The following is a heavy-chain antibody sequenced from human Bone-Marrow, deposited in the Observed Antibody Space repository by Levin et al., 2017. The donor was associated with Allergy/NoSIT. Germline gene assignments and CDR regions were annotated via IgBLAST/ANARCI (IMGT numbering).Heavy chain of an antibody. D-gene: IGHD2-15*01. CDR1: GGSITSSSNY. J-gene: IGHJ4*02. Sequence: SETLSLTCTVSGGSITSSSNYWGWVRQPPGKGLEWVGSVYYSGSTRYNPSLKSRVTVSVDTSKNQFSLKVRSVTAADTAVYFCARHGVRDGGSCFVYWGQGTLVTVSS. CDR2: VYYSGST. V-gene: IGHV4-39*01. CDR3: ARHGVRDGGSCFVY.